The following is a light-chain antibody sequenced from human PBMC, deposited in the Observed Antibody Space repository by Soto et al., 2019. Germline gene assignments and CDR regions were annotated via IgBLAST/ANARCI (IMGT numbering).Light chain of an antibody. CDR1: QSLSSNF. V-gene: IGKV3-20*01. CDR2: AAS. CDR3: QQYGSSPRT. J-gene: IGKJ4*01. Sequence: EIVLTQSPATLSLSPGEGGTLSCRSSQSLSSNFLAWYQQRPGQAPRLLIYAASSRATGIPDRFSGSGSGTDFTLTIRRLEPEDFAVYYCQQYGSSPRTFGGGTKVDIK.